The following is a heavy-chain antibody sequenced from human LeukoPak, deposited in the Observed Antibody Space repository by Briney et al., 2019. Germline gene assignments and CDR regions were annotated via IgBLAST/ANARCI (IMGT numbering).Heavy chain of an antibody. J-gene: IGHJ6*03. CDR3: ARDPREYSGYDNYYYYMDV. CDR2: IRYDGSIK. D-gene: IGHD5-12*01. Sequence: PGGSLRLSXAASGFAFTSYGMHWVCQAPGKGLEWVAFIRYDGSIKYYADSVKGRFTISRDNSKNTLSLQMNSLRAEDTAVYYCARDPREYSGYDNYYYYMDVWGKGTTVTVSS. CDR1: GFAFTSYG. V-gene: IGHV3-30*02.